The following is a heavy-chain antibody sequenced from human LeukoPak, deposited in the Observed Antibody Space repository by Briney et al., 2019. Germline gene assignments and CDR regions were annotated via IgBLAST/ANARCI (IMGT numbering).Heavy chain of an antibody. Sequence: GGSLRLSCAASGFTVSSNYMSWVRQAPGKGLEWVSVIYSGGSTYYADSVKGRFTISRDNSKNTLYLQMNSLRAEDTAVYYCARDYGSYFLPKYYYMDVWGKGTTVTVSS. CDR3: ARDYGSYFLPKYYYMDV. V-gene: IGHV3-66*01. D-gene: IGHD1-26*01. J-gene: IGHJ6*03. CDR2: IYSGGST. CDR1: GFTVSSNY.